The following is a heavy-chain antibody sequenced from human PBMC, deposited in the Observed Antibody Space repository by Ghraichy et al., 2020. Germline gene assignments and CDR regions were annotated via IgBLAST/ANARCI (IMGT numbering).Heavy chain of an antibody. Sequence: SETLSLTCAVYGGSFSGYYWSWIRQPPGKGLEWIGEINHTGSTNYNPSLKSRVTISVDTSKNEFSLKLSSVTAADTAVYYCARRTQHGSNHFWGQGTLVTVSS. V-gene: IGHV4-34*01. CDR1: GGSFSGYY. D-gene: IGHD3-10*01. CDR3: ARRTQHGSNHF. CDR2: INHTGST. J-gene: IGHJ4*02.